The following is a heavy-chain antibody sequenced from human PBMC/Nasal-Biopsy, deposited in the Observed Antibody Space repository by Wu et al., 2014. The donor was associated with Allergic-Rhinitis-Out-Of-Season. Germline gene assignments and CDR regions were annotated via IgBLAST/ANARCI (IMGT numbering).Heavy chain of an antibody. D-gene: IGHD6-13*01. V-gene: IGHV4-30-4*08. CDR3: ARGSFNSSWRCWFDP. Sequence: TLSLTCSVSGGSVRSPDHYWNWVRQSPGKGLEWLGNIFYSGSDYYNPSLRSRLTISVDTSRNQFSLRLRSLTAADTAVYYCARGSFNSSWRCWFDPWGRGNPGHRLL. CDR2: IFYSGSD. CDR1: GGSVRSPDHY. J-gene: IGHJ5*02.